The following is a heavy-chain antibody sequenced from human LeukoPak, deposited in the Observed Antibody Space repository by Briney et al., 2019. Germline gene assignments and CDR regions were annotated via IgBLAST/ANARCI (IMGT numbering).Heavy chain of an antibody. D-gene: IGHD5-18*01. Sequence: GGPLRLSCAASVFTYSSYAMIWIREAPGKGPAGVSANSGSGGSTYYEDSVKGRFTISRDNSKNTLYLQMNSLRAEDTAVYYCAKAVQLWSSDYWGQGTLVTVSS. CDR2: NSGSGGST. V-gene: IGHV3-23*01. CDR1: VFTYSSYA. CDR3: AKAVQLWSSDY. J-gene: IGHJ4*02.